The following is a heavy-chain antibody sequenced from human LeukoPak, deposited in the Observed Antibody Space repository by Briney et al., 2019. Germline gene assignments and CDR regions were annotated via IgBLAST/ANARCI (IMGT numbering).Heavy chain of an antibody. J-gene: IGHJ6*02. V-gene: IGHV7-4-1*02. CDR2: INTNTGNP. D-gene: IGHD5-18*01. CDR3: AREGIQLWLPYYYYGMDV. CDR1: GYTFTSYA. Sequence: ASVTVSCKASGYTFTSYAMNWVRQAPGQGLEWMGWINTNTGNPTYAQGFTGRFVFSLDTSVSTAYLQISSLKAEDTAVYYCAREGIQLWLPYYYYGMDVWGQGTTVTVSS.